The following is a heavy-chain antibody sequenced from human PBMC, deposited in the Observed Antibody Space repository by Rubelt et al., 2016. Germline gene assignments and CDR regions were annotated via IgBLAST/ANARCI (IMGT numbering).Heavy chain of an antibody. D-gene: IGHD4-23*01. CDR3: AITRPDYGGHSWAKGNDY. CDR1: GYSFKRYA. Sequence: QVQLVQSGAEVKEPGASIKVSCKTSGYSFKRYAISSVRQAPGQGLEWMGWISTYNGDTRYAQNFQGRVTMTTDTSTSTAYMGLGSLVSDGTAVYYCAITRPDYGGHSWAKGNDYWGQGTLVTVSS. V-gene: IGHV1-18*01. J-gene: IGHJ4*02. CDR2: ISTYNGDT.